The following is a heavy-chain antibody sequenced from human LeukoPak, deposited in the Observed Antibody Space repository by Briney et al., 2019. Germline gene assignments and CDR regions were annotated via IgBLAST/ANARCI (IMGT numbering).Heavy chain of an antibody. CDR1: GGSISSNDYY. V-gene: IGHV4-39*01. CDR3: ARHRGSSSLFDY. CDR2: IYYSGST. J-gene: IGHJ4*02. D-gene: IGHD6-6*01. Sequence: SETLSLTCTVSGGSISSNDYYWDWIRQPPGMGLEYIGSIYYSGSTYYNPSLKSRVTISVDTSKNQFSLKLSSVTAADAAVYYCARHRGSSSLFDYWGQGTLVTVSS.